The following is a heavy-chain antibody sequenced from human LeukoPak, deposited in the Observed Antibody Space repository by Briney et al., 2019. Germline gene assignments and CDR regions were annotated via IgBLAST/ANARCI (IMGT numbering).Heavy chain of an antibody. J-gene: IGHJ6*03. D-gene: IGHD5-12*01. CDR1: GYTFTHYY. Sequence: GASVKVSCKTSGYTFTHYYVHWVRQAPGQGFEWMGWLTPNNGDTKFGQQFQGRVAMTSDTSNSTAYMELRSLRSDDTAVYYCARAASGYDSYYYYYMDVWGKGTTVTVSS. CDR3: ARAASGYDSYYYYYMDV. CDR2: LTPNNGDT. V-gene: IGHV1-2*02.